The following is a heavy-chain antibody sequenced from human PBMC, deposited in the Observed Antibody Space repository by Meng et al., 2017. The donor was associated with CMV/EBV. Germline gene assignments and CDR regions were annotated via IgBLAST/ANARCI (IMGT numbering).Heavy chain of an antibody. Sequence: GESLKISCAASGFTFSDYYMSWIRQAPGKGLEWVSHISSSDSTIYYADSVKGRFTISRDNAKNSLYLQMNSLRAEDTAVYYCARDGSGSYSYWGQGTLVTVSS. CDR2: ISSSDSTI. CDR1: GFTFSDYY. V-gene: IGHV3-11*04. CDR3: ARDGSGSYSY. D-gene: IGHD1-26*01. J-gene: IGHJ4*02.